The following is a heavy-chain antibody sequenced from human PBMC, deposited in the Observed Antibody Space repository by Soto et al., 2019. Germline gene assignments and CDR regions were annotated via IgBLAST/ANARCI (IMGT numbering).Heavy chain of an antibody. J-gene: IGHJ4*02. CDR3: ASTPPGPHYLFAF. CDR1: GFTFTSSA. V-gene: IGHV1-58*01. Sequence: SVKVSCKASGFTFTSSAVQWVRQARGQRLEWIGWIVVDTGNTNYAQKFQERVTITRDMSTSIAYMELSSLRSEDTAVYYCASTPPGPHYLFAFWGQGSLVPGSS. CDR2: IVVDTGNT. D-gene: IGHD1-26*01.